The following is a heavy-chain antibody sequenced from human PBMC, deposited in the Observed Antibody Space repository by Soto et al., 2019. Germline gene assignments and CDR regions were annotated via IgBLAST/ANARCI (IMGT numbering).Heavy chain of an antibody. V-gene: IGHV3-21*01. D-gene: IGHD3-22*01. CDR3: ARDDYYDSSGYLAPLDY. CDR2: IGSSSSYI. J-gene: IGHJ4*02. Sequence: EVQLVESGGGLVKPGGSLRLSCAASGFTFSSYSMNWVRQAPGKGLEWVSSIGSSSSYIYYADSVKGRFTISRDNAKNSLYLQMNSLRAEDTAVYYCARDDYYDSSGYLAPLDYWGQGTLVTVSS. CDR1: GFTFSSYS.